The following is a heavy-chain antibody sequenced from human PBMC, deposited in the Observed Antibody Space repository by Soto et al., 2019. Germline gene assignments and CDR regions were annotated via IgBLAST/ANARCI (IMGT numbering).Heavy chain of an antibody. V-gene: IGHV4-34*01. CDR2: INHSGST. CDR1: GDSISNYY. D-gene: IGHD2-2*01. J-gene: IGHJ5*02. CDR3: ARDQSTGDWFDA. Sequence: SETLSLTCAVSGDSISNYYWSWIRQPPGTGLEWIGEINHSGSTNYNPSLKSRFTISRDNAKNTVYLQMNSLRPEDTAVYYCARDQSTGDWFDAWGQGTLVTVSS.